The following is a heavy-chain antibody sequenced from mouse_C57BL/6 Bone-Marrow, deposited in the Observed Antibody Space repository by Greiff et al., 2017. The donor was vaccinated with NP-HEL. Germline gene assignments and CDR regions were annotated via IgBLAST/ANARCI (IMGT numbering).Heavy chain of an antibody. CDR1: GYTFTDYY. J-gene: IGHJ4*01. CDR2: IYPGSGNT. CDR3: AGWRLRSMDY. D-gene: IGHD2-2*01. V-gene: IGHV1-76*01. Sequence: VQLQESGAELVRPGASVKLSCKASGYTFTDYYINWVKQRPGQGLEWIARIYPGSGNTYYNEKFKGKATLTAEKSSSTAYMQLSRLTSEDSAVYFCAGWRLRSMDYWGQGTSVTVSS.